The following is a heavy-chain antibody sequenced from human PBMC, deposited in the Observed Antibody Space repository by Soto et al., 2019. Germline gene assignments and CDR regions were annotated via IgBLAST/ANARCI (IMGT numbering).Heavy chain of an antibody. CDR2: IYPGDSDT. CDR3: ARCSPAMVRGVINAFDI. Sequence: PGESLKISCKGSGYSFTSYWIGWVRQMPGKGLEWMGIIYPGDSDTRYSPSFQGQVTISADKSISTAYLQWSSLKASDTAMYYCARCSPAMVRGVINAFDIWGQGTTVTVSS. CDR1: GYSFTSYW. D-gene: IGHD3-10*01. V-gene: IGHV5-51*01. J-gene: IGHJ3*02.